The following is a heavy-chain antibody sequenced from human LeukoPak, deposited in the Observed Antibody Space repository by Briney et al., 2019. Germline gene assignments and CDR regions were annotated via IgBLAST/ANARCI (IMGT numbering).Heavy chain of an antibody. J-gene: IGHJ4*02. V-gene: IGHV4-34*01. D-gene: IGHD5-12*01. Sequence: PSETLSLTCAVYGGSFSGYYWSWIRQPPGKGLEWIGEINHSGSTNYNPSLKSRVTISVDTSKNQFSLKLSSVTAADTAVYYCARDQGYSGYEDYFDYWGQGTLVTVSS. CDR3: ARDQGYSGYEDYFDY. CDR1: GGSFSGYY. CDR2: INHSGST.